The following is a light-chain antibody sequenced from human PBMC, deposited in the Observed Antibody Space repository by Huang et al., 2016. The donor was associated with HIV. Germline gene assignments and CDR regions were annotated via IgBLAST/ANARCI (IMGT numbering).Light chain of an antibody. Sequence: DIVMTQSPDSLAVSLGERAAINCKSSQSLLYRSNNKIYLAWYQQKPGQPPKLLIYLASTRESGVPDRFSGSGSGTDFTLTISSLQAADVAFYYCQQYYNTPFTFGPGTKVDIK. CDR2: LAS. CDR3: QQYYNTPFT. V-gene: IGKV4-1*01. J-gene: IGKJ3*01. CDR1: QSLLYRSNNKIY.